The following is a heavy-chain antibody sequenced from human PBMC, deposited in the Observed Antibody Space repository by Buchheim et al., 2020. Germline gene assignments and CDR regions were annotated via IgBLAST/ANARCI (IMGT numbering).Heavy chain of an antibody. CDR2: INGDESST. Sequence: EVQLEESGGGLVQPGGSLRLSCAASGLSFSSYWMHWVRQVPGKGLVLVSRINGDESSTSYADSVKGRFTISRDNAKNTLYLQMNSLRVEDTAVYYCATGPLDYTNYVGPAFTNSYYYGMDVWGLGTT. J-gene: IGHJ6*02. CDR3: ATGPLDYTNYVGPAFTNSYYYGMDV. CDR1: GLSFSSYW. V-gene: IGHV3-74*01. D-gene: IGHD4-11*01.